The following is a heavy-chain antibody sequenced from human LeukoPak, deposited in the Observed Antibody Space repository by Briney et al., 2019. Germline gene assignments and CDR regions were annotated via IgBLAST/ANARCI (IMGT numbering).Heavy chain of an antibody. CDR2: IYYSGST. J-gene: IGHJ3*02. CDR1: GGSISSYY. CDR3: ARGSLIRYFDWLESPDAFDI. Sequence: SETLSLTCTVSGGSISSYYWSWIRQPPGKGLEWIGYIYYSGSTNYNPPLKSRVTISVDTSKNQFSLKLSSVTAADTAVYYCARGSLIRYFDWLESPDAFDIWGQGTMVTVSS. D-gene: IGHD3-9*01. V-gene: IGHV4-59*01.